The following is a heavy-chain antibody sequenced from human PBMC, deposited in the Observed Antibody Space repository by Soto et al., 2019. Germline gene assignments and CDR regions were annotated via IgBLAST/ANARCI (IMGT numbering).Heavy chain of an antibody. D-gene: IGHD6-19*01. V-gene: IGHV4-59*01. CDR3: ARDVYSSGWISGMDV. CDR1: GGSISSYY. J-gene: IGHJ6*02. CDR2: IYYSGST. Sequence: ASETLSLTCTVSGGSISSYYWSWIRQPPGEGLEWIGYIYYSGSTNYNPSLKSRVTISVDTSKNQFSLKLSSVTAADTAVYYCARDVYSSGWISGMDVWGQGTTVTVSS.